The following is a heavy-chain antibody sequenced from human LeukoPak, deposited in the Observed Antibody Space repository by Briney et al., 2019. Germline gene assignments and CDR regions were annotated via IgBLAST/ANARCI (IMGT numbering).Heavy chain of an antibody. CDR1: GFTFGDYA. J-gene: IGHJ4*02. Sequence: GGSLRLSCTASGFTFGDYAMSWVRQAPGKGLEWVGFIRSKAYGGATEYAASVKGRFTISRDDSKSIAYLQMNSLKTEDTAVYYCANPEWGTYLVGFDYWGQGTLVTVSS. CDR3: ANPEWGTYLVGFDY. V-gene: IGHV3-49*04. CDR2: IRSKAYGGAT. D-gene: IGHD1-26*01.